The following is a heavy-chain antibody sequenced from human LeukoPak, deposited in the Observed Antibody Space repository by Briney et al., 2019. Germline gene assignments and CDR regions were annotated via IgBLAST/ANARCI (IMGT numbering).Heavy chain of an antibody. D-gene: IGHD3-22*01. CDR1: GYTFTSYG. J-gene: IGHJ6*03. CDR2: ISAYNGNT. V-gene: IGHV1-18*01. CDR3: ARTLHDSSGYYYPFLDYYYYMDV. Sequence: PLASVKVSCKASGYTFTSYGISWVRQAPGQGPEWMGWISAYNGNTNYAQKFQGRVTITTDESTSTAYMELSSLRSEDTAVYYCARTLHDSSGYYYPFLDYYYYMDVWGKGTTVTVSS.